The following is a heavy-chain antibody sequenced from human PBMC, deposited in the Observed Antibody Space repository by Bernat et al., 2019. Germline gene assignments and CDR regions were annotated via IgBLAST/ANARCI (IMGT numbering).Heavy chain of an antibody. Sequence: QVQLVESGGGLVKPGGSLRLSCAASGFTFSDYYMSWIRQAPGKGLEWIGYIYYSGSTYYNPSLKSRVTISVDTSKNQFSLKLSSVTAADTAVYYCAREYYYGSGSYSFYFDYWGQGTLVTVSS. CDR2: IYYSGST. D-gene: IGHD3-10*01. V-gene: IGHV4-31*02. J-gene: IGHJ4*02. CDR3: AREYYYGSGSYSFYFDY. CDR1: GFTFSDYY.